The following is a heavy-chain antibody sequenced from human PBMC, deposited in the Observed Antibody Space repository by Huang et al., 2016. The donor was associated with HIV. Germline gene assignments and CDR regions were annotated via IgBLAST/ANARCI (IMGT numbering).Heavy chain of an antibody. CDR1: GGSMSSYY. J-gene: IGHJ5*02. V-gene: IGHV4-59*01. CDR2: IYYSGST. Sequence: QVQLQESGPGLVKPSETLSLTCTVSGGSMSSYYWSWIRQPPGKGLEWSGYIYYSGSTNYNPSLKSRVTISGDTSKNQFSLRLSSVTAADTAVYYCASASIAARRWFDPWGQGSLVTVSS. D-gene: IGHD6-6*01. CDR3: ASASIAARRWFDP.